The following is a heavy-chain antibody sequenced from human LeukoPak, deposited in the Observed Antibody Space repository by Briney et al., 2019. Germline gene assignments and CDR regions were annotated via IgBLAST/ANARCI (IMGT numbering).Heavy chain of an antibody. CDR3: AKGVTTLVDY. J-gene: IGHJ4*02. V-gene: IGHV3-30-3*01. D-gene: IGHD4-17*01. CDR2: ISSDGSNK. CDR1: GFIFSGYA. Sequence: GGSLRLSCTASGFIFSGYALHWVRQAPGKGLEWVAVISSDGSNKYYADSVKGRFSISRDNSKNTLYLQMNSLRAEDTAVYYCAKGVTTLVDYWGQGTLVTVSS.